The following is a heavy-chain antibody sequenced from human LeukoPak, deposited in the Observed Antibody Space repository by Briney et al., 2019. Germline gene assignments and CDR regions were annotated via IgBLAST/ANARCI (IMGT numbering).Heavy chain of an antibody. V-gene: IGHV4-59*12. CDR2: IYYSGST. CDR1: GGSISSYY. Sequence: SETLSLTCTVSGGSISSYYWSWIRQPPGKGLEWIAYIYYSGSTNYNPSLKSRVTISVDTSKNQFSLKLSPVTAADTAVYYCARGPIVVVVAAMGGYFDYWGQGTLVTVSS. CDR3: ARGPIVVVVAAMGGYFDY. J-gene: IGHJ4*02. D-gene: IGHD2-15*01.